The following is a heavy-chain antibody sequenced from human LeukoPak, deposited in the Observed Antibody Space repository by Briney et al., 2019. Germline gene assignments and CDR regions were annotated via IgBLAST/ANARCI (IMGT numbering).Heavy chain of an antibody. D-gene: IGHD2-2*01. CDR3: ARDACNSPSCSIAGLDP. CDR2: INPSGGST. J-gene: IGHJ5*02. V-gene: IGHV1-46*01. Sequence: ASVKVSCKASGYTFTNYYIHWVRQAPGQGLELMGLINPSGGSTTYAQKFQGRVTMTRDMSTSTVYMDLSRLRSDDTAVYYCARDACNSPSCSIAGLDPWGQGTRVTVSS. CDR1: GYTFTNYY.